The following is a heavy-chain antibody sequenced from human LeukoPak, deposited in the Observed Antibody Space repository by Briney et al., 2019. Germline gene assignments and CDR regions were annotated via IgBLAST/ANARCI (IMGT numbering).Heavy chain of an antibody. D-gene: IGHD3-22*01. Sequence: ALVKVSYKASGYTFTGYYMHWVRQAPGQGLEWMGWINPNSGGTNYAQKFQGRVTMTRDTSISTAYMELSRLRSDDTAVYYCARVTGVRNLYYDSRRGWFDPWGQGTLVTVSS. CDR3: ARVTGVRNLYYDSRRGWFDP. CDR1: GYTFTGYY. CDR2: INPNSGGT. V-gene: IGHV1-2*02. J-gene: IGHJ5*02.